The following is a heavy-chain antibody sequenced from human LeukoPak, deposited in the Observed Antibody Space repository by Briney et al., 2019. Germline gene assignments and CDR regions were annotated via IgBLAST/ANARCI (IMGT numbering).Heavy chain of an antibody. J-gene: IGHJ6*03. CDR3: AGHYLLERRSYYYYMDV. V-gene: IGHV5-51*01. CDR1: GYSFTSYW. D-gene: IGHD1-1*01. Sequence: GESLKISCKGSGYSFTSYWIGWVRQMPGKGLEWMGIIYPGDSDTRYSPSFQGQVTISADKSISTAYLQWSSLKASDTAMYYCAGHYLLERRSYYYYMDVWGKGTTVTVSS. CDR2: IYPGDSDT.